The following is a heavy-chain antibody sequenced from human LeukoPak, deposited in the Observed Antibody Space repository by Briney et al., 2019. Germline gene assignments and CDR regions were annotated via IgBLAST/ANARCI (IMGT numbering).Heavy chain of an antibody. J-gene: IGHJ6*03. V-gene: IGHV4-39*07. Sequence: PSETLSLTCTVSGGSISSSKYYWGWIRQPPGKGLEWIGSIYYSGSTNHNPSLKSRVTISLDKSKNQFSLKLSSLTAADTAVYYCARGPYYYYMDVWGNGTTVTVSS. CDR3: ARGPYYYYMDV. CDR1: GGSISSSKYY. D-gene: IGHD2-21*01. CDR2: IYYSGST.